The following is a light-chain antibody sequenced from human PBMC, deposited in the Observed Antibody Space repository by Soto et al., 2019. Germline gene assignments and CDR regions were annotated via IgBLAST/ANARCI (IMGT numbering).Light chain of an antibody. J-gene: IGLJ2*01. CDR1: RSDVGGYDY. Sequence: QSALTQPASVSGSLGQSITISCTGTRSDVGGYDYVSWYQHRPGEAPKLMIYDVSLRPSGVSYRFSGSQSGNTASLAISGLQAEDEGDYYCTSYTGGSPLVVFGGGTKVTVL. CDR2: DVS. CDR3: TSYTGGSPLVV. V-gene: IGLV2-14*03.